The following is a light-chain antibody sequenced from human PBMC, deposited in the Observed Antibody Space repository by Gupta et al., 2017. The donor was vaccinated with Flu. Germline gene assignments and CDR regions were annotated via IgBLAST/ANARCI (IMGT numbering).Light chain of an antibody. CDR2: EVI. CDR1: SSDVGGYNY. V-gene: IGLV2-14*01. J-gene: IGLJ3*02. Sequence: QSALTQPASVSGSPGQSITISCTGTSSDVGGYNYVSWYQHHPGKAPKLKIYEVINRPSGVSNRFSGSKSGNTASLTISGLQAEDEADYYCSSYTSSNSLEFGGGTKLTVL. CDR3: SSYTSSNSLE.